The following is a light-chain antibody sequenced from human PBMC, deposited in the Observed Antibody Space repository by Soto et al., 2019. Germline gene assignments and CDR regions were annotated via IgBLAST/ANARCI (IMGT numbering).Light chain of an antibody. V-gene: IGLV2-14*01. CDR2: DVS. Sequence: ALTQPASLSGSPGQSITISCTGTSSDVGGYNYVSWYQQHPGKAPKLMIYDVSNRPSGVSNRFSGSKSGNTASLTISGLQAEDETDYYSRSYTSSSTYDFGTGAKVTAL. CDR3: RSYTSSSTYD. CDR1: SSDVGGYNY. J-gene: IGLJ1*01.